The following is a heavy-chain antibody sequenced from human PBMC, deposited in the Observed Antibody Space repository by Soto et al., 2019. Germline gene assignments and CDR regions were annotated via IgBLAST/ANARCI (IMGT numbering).Heavy chain of an antibody. CDR2: ISGSGGST. CDR3: ARDLQGIQLWSLYY. D-gene: IGHD5-18*01. CDR1: GFTFSSYA. Sequence: GGSLRLSCAASGFTFSSYAMSWVRQAPGKGLEWVSAISGSGGSTYHADSVKGRFTISRDNSKNTLYLQMNSLRAEDTAVYYCARDLQGIQLWSLYYWGQGTLVTVSS. J-gene: IGHJ4*02. V-gene: IGHV3-23*01.